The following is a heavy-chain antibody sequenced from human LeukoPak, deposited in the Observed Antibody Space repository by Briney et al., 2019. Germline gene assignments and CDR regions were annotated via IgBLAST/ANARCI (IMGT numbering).Heavy chain of an antibody. V-gene: IGHV1-18*01. CDR1: GYTFISYG. D-gene: IGHD5-24*01. Sequence: ASVKVSCKASGYTFISYGISWVRQAPGQGLEWMGWISAYNGYTNYAEKLQDRVTMTTGTSTSTAYMELRSLRSDDTAVYYCPRDRDRGFDYWGQGTLVTVSS. CDR3: PRDRDRGFDY. J-gene: IGHJ4*02. CDR2: ISAYNGYT.